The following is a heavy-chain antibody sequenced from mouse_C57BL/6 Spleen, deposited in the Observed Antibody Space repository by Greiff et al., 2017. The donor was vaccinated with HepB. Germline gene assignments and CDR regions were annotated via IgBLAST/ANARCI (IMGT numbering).Heavy chain of an antibody. V-gene: IGHV1-64*01. D-gene: IGHD1-1*01. CDR1: GYTFTSYW. J-gene: IGHJ4*01. CDR3: ARWDYYGSTFYAMDF. Sequence: QVQLQQPGAELVKPGASVKLSCKASGYTFTSYWMHWVKQRPGQGLEWIGMIHPNSGSTNYNEKLKSKATLTVDKSSSTAYMQLSSLTSEDSAVYYCARWDYYGSTFYAMDFWGQGTSVTVSS. CDR2: IHPNSGST.